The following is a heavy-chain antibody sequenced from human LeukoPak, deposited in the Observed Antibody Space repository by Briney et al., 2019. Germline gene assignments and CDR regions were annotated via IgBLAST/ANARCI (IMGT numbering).Heavy chain of an antibody. CDR2: IYYSGST. CDR3: ARGGYCSSSSCYTDAFDI. D-gene: IGHD2-2*01. Sequence: SETLSLTCTVSGGSISSYYWSWIRQPPGKGLEWIGYIYYSGSTNYNPSLKSRVTISVDTSKNQFSLKLSSVTAADTAVYYCARGGYCSSSSCYTDAFDIWGQGTMVTVSS. J-gene: IGHJ3*02. V-gene: IGHV4-59*01. CDR1: GGSISSYY.